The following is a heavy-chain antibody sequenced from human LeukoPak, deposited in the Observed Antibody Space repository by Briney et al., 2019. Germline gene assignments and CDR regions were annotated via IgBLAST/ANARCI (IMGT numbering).Heavy chain of an antibody. CDR1: SGSISSYY. Sequence: SETLSLTCTVSSGSISSYYWSWIRQPPGKGLEWIGYIYYSGSTNYNPSLKSRVTISVDTSKNQFSLKLSSVTAADTAVYYCARDNQVGATTGSWFDPWGQGTLVTVSS. CDR3: ARDNQVGATTGSWFDP. CDR2: IYYSGST. V-gene: IGHV4-59*01. D-gene: IGHD1-26*01. J-gene: IGHJ5*02.